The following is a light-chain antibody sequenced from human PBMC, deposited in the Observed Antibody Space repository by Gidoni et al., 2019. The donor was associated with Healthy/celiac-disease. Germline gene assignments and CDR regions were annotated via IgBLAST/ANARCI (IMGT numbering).Light chain of an antibody. J-gene: IGKJ4*01. CDR2: DAS. Sequence: IVLTQPPATLSSSPGARATLSCRASQSVSSHLAWYQPKPGQAPRLLIYDASNRATGIPARFSGSGSGTDFTLTISSLEPEDFAVYYCQQRSNWPPDFGGGTKVEIK. V-gene: IGKV3-11*01. CDR1: QSVSSH. CDR3: QQRSNWPPD.